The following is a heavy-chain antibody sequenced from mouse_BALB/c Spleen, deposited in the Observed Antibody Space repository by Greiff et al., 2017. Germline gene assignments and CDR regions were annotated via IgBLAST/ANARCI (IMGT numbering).Heavy chain of an antibody. D-gene: IGHD1-1*01. CDR3: ARWDYGSSDY. V-gene: IGHV1S126*01. CDR1: GYSFTSYW. Sequence: VKLVESGPQLVRPGASVKISCKASGYSFTSYWMHWVKQRPGQGLEWIGMIDPSDSETRLNQKFKDKATLTVDKSSSTAYMQLSSPTSEDSAVYYCARWDYGSSDYWGQGTTLTVSS. CDR2: IDPSDSET. J-gene: IGHJ2*01.